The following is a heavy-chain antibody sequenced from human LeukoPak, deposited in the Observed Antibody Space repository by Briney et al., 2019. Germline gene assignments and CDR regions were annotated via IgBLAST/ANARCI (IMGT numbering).Heavy chain of an antibody. Sequence: GGSLRLSCAASGFTFSSYWMSWVRQAPGKGLEWVANIKQDGSEKHYVDSVKGRFTISRDNAKNSLYLQMNSLRAEDTAVYYCARGGAVGATKVLDYWGQGTLVTVSS. CDR1: GFTFSSYW. CDR2: IKQDGSEK. D-gene: IGHD1-26*01. V-gene: IGHV3-7*01. CDR3: ARGGAVGATKVLDY. J-gene: IGHJ4*02.